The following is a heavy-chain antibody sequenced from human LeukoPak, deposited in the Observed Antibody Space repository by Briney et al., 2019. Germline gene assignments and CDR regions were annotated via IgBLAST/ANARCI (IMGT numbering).Heavy chain of an antibody. Sequence: SETLSLTCTVSGGSISSGSYYWSWIRQPAGKGLEWIGRIYTSGSTNYNPSLQSRVTISVDTSKNQFSLKLSSVTAADTAVYYCARGPLGLSCMDVWGKGTTVTVSS. J-gene: IGHJ6*04. CDR3: ARGPLGLSCMDV. CDR2: IYTSGST. D-gene: IGHD3-16*01. V-gene: IGHV4-61*02. CDR1: GGSISSGSYY.